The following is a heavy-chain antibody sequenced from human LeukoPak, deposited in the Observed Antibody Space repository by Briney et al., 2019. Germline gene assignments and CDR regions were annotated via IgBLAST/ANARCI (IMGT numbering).Heavy chain of an antibody. V-gene: IGHV3-30*04. Sequence: PGGSLRLSCAASGFTFSSYAMHWVRQALGKGLEWVAVISYDGSNKYYADSVKGRFTISRDNSKNTLYLQMNSLRGEDTAVYYCASLRSGPRYGMDVWGQGTTVTVSS. D-gene: IGHD5-12*01. J-gene: IGHJ6*02. CDR2: ISYDGSNK. CDR3: ASLRSGPRYGMDV. CDR1: GFTFSSYA.